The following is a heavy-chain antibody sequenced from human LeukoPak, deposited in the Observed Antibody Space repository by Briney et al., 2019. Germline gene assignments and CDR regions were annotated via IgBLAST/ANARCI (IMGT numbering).Heavy chain of an antibody. V-gene: IGHV1-58*02. CDR2: IVVGSGNT. CDR3: AAEVGNPSANYDFRSGYYPRPFDY. D-gene: IGHD3-3*01. Sequence: SVKVSCKASGFTFTSSAMQWVRQARGQRLEWIGWIVVGSGNTNYAQKFQERVTITRDMSTSTAYMELSSLRSEDTAVYYCAAEVGNPSANYDFRSGYYPRPFDYWGQGTLVTVSS. CDR1: GFTFTSSA. J-gene: IGHJ4*02.